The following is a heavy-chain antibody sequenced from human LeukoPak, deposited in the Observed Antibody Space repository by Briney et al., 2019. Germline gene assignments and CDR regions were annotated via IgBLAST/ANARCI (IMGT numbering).Heavy chain of an antibody. CDR2: TYYRSKWYY. Sequence: SGPRLVQPSQTLSLTCAISGDSVSSNSVSWNWISQSPSRGLEWLGRTYYRSKWYYVYAVSVESRITISPDTSKNQFSLQLNSVTPEDTGVYYCARQGSFLDYWGRGRLVTVSS. J-gene: IGHJ4*02. D-gene: IGHD2/OR15-2a*01. CDR3: ARQGSFLDY. CDR1: GDSVSSNSVS. V-gene: IGHV6-1*01.